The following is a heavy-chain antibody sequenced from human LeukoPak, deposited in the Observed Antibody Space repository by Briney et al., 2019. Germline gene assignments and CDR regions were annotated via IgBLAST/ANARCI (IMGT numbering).Heavy chain of an antibody. CDR1: GGSVTSGTYH. Sequence: PSETLSLTCSVSGGSVTSGTYHWGWIRQPPGKGLEWIGSVYFDGGTHYKPSLQSRVTISVDTSKNQFSLRLSSVTAADTALYYCARDHYYDGRGRFDPWGQGTLVTVSS. CDR3: ARDHYYDGRGRFDP. J-gene: IGHJ5*02. D-gene: IGHD3-16*01. CDR2: VYFDGGT. V-gene: IGHV4-39*07.